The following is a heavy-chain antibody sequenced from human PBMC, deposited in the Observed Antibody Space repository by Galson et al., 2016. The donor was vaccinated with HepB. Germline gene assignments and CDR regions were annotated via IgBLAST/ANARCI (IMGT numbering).Heavy chain of an antibody. CDR3: ARPYTYYFGSGSYFDVLHYGMDV. CDR2: ISASSGTI. V-gene: IGHV3-48*01. CDR1: GFRFSDYN. D-gene: IGHD3-10*01. J-gene: IGHJ6*02. Sequence: SLRLSCAASGFRFSDYNMNWVRQAPGRGLEWVAYISASSGTIYYADSVKGRFTISRDNANNSLSLQMNSLRAEDTAFYYCARPYTYYFGSGSYFDVLHYGMDVWGQWTTVTVSS.